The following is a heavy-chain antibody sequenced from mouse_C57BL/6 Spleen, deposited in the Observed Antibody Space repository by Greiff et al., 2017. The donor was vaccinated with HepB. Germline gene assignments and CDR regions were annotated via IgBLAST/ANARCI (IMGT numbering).Heavy chain of an antibody. CDR3: ARGGGSSHGGFAY. Sequence: VQLQQPGTELVKPGASVKLSCKASGYTFTSYWMHWVKQRPGQGLEWIGNINPSNGGTNYNEKFKSKATLTVDKSSITAYMQRSSLTSEDSAVYYCARGGGSSHGGFAYWGQGTLVTVSA. CDR2: INPSNGGT. J-gene: IGHJ3*01. V-gene: IGHV1-53*01. CDR1: GYTFTSYW. D-gene: IGHD1-1*01.